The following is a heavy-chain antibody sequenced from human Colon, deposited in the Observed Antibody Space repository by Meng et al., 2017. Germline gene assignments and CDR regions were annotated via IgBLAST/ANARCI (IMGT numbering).Heavy chain of an antibody. CDR1: GYTFTTYY. CDR3: ARGRDNNGWYGLAD. Sequence: ASVKVSCKASGYTFTTYYMHWVRQAPGQGLEWMGLINPNGGSTISAQRFQDRGAMTMDTSTSTVYMEVSSLRSEDTAVYYCARGRDNNGWYGLADWGQGTLVTVSS. D-gene: IGHD6-19*01. CDR2: INPNGGST. V-gene: IGHV1-46*01. J-gene: IGHJ4*02.